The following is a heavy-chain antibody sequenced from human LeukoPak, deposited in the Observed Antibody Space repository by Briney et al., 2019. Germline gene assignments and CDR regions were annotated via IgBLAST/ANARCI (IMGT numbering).Heavy chain of an antibody. Sequence: SETLSLTCTVSGGSISSGDYYWSWIRQPPGKGLEWIGYIYYSGSTYYNPSLKSRVTISVDTSKNQFSLKLSSVTAADTAVYYCASSITMIVVVNWGQGTLVTVSS. CDR3: ASSITMIVVVN. CDR1: GGSISSGDYY. D-gene: IGHD3-22*01. V-gene: IGHV4-30-4*01. CDR2: IYYSGST. J-gene: IGHJ4*02.